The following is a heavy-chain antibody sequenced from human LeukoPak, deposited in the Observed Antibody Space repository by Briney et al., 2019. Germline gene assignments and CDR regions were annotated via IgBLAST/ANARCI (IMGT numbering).Heavy chain of an antibody. D-gene: IGHD3-22*01. V-gene: IGHV3-66*02. CDR3: AKDPYYYDSSGYYYHRAFDI. CDR1: GFSVNNNY. Sequence: GSLRLSCAASGFSVNNNYMSWVRQPAGKGLEWLSVIYTGGNTFYADSVKGRFTVSRDNSKNTLYLQMNSLRAEDTAVYYCAKDPYYYDSSGYYYHRAFDIWGQGTMVTVSS. J-gene: IGHJ3*02. CDR2: IYTGGNT.